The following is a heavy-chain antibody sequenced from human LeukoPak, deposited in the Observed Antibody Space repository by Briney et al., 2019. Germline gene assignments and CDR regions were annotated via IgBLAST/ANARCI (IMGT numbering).Heavy chain of an antibody. CDR3: ARAGYSSGWSDY. CDR1: GGPVSGYY. D-gene: IGHD6-19*01. J-gene: IGHJ4*02. CDR2: IHHSGST. V-gene: IGHV4-34*01. Sequence: SSETLSLTSSVSGGPVSGYYWSWIRQSPGKGLEWIGEIHHSGSTYYNPSLKSRVTISVDRSKNQFSLKLSSVTAADTAVYYCARAGYSSGWSDYWGQGTLVTVSS.